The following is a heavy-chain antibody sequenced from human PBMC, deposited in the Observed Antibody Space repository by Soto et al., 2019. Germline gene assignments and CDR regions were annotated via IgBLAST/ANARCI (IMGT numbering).Heavy chain of an antibody. J-gene: IGHJ6*02. V-gene: IGHV3-30-3*01. Sequence: VGSLRLSCGVSGFTLSRYTMHWVRQAPGKGLEWVALILSDGSAKYYADSVKGRFTISGDDSLYLEMTSLRGEDTAVYYCARGGYCSGGSCLDGMDVWGQGTTVTVSS. D-gene: IGHD2-15*01. CDR2: ILSDGSAK. CDR3: ARGGYCSGGSCLDGMDV. CDR1: GFTLSRYT.